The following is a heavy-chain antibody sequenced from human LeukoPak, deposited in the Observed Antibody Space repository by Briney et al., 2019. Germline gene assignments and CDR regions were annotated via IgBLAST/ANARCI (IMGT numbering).Heavy chain of an antibody. D-gene: IGHD3-16*02. CDR3: ARGSFMITFGGVIVPNKDNWFDP. CDR2: IIPIFGTA. CDR1: GGTFSSYA. Sequence: ASVKVSCKASGGTFSSYAISWVRQAPGQGLEWMGGIIPIFGTANYAQKFQGRVTITADKSTSTAYMELSSLRSEDTAVYYCARGSFMITFGGVIVPNKDNWFDPWGQGTLVTVSS. V-gene: IGHV1-69*06. J-gene: IGHJ5*02.